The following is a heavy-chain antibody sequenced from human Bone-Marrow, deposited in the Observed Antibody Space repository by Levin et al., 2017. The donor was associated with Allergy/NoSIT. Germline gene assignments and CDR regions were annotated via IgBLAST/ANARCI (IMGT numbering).Heavy chain of an antibody. D-gene: IGHD6-19*01. CDR3: ARDQFLYGSASGGWFDP. Sequence: GGSLRLSCAASGFTVSTNYMNWIRQAPGKGLEWVSVMYSDGRTFHADSVKGRVTISRDNIKNTLYLQMNSLGVEDTAVYYCARDQFLYGSASGGWFDPWGQGTLVTVSS. CDR1: GFTVSTNY. J-gene: IGHJ5*02. CDR2: MYSDGRT. V-gene: IGHV3-53*01.